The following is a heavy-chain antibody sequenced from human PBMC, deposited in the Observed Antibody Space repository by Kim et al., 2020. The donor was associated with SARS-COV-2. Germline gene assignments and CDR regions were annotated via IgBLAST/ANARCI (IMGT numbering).Heavy chain of an antibody. V-gene: IGHV3-7*01. CDR2: GSAS. J-gene: IGHJ4*02. CDR3: ARSVFGDNY. Sequence: GSASDYVDSVKGRFTMSRDNAKNPLYLQMNSLRFEDTAVYYCARSVFGDNYWGQRTLVSVSS. D-gene: IGHD3-10*02.